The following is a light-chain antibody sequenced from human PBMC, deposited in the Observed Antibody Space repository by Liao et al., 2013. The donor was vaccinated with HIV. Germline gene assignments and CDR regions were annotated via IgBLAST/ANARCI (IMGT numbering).Light chain of an antibody. CDR1: ALPKQY. J-gene: IGLJ1*01. Sequence: SYELTQPPSVSVSPGQTARITCSGDALPKQYACWYQQKPGQAPVLVIYNDSDRPSGIPERFSGSNSGNTATLTISRVEAGDEADYYCQVWDTGSYHHVFGTGTKVTVL. V-gene: IGLV3-21*01. CDR3: QVWDTGSYHHV. CDR2: NDS.